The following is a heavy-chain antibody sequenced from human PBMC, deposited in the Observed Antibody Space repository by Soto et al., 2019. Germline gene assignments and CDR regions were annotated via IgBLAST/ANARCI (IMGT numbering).Heavy chain of an antibody. CDR1: GGSISSYY. J-gene: IGHJ6*02. V-gene: IGHV4-59*01. Sequence: SETLSLTCTVSGGSISSYYWSWIRQPPGKGLEWIGYIYYSGSTNYNPSLKSRVTISVDTSKNQFSLKLSSVTAADTAVYYCARHIQYRGYYYYGMDVWGQGTTVTVSS. CDR3: ARHIQYRGYYYYGMDV. D-gene: IGHD4-4*01. CDR2: IYYSGST.